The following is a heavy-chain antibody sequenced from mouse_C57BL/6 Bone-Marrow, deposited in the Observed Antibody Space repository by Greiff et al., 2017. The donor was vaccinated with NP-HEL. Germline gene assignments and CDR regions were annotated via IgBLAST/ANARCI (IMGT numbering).Heavy chain of an antibody. Sequence: ESGPGLVKPSQSLSLTCSVTGYSITSGYYWNWIRQFPGNKLEWMGYISYDGSNNYNPSLKNRISITRDTSKNQFFLKLNSVTTEDTATYYCARDRTVDYFDYWGQGTTLTVSS. CDR1: GYSITSGYY. D-gene: IGHD1-1*01. V-gene: IGHV3-6*01. CDR2: ISYDGSN. CDR3: ARDRTVDYFDY. J-gene: IGHJ2*01.